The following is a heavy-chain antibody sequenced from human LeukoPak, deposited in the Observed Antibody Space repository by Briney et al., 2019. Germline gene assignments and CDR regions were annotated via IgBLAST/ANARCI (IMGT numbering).Heavy chain of an antibody. J-gene: IGHJ4*02. V-gene: IGHV3-48*04. CDR2: ISTSSGTM. CDR1: GFTFSTYS. Sequence: GGSLRLSCAASGFTFSTYSMNWVRQAPGKGLEWVSYISTSSGTMYYADSVKGRFTISRDNAQNSLYLQMNSLTAEDTAVYYCAREGSAPDDFDYWGQGTLVTVSS. D-gene: IGHD6-6*01. CDR3: AREGSAPDDFDY.